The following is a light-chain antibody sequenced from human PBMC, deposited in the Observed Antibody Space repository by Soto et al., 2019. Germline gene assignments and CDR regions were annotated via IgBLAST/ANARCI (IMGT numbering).Light chain of an antibody. J-gene: IGKJ4*01. CDR2: GAS. V-gene: IGKV3-20*01. CDR3: QQYGSSPFT. Sequence: DIVLTQSPATLSLSPGERATLSCRASQSLSNNYLAWYQEKPGQSPRLLFYGASTRAAGIPDRFSGSGSGTDFTLTITRLEPEDFAVYYCQQYGSSPFTFGGGTKVDI. CDR1: QSLSNNY.